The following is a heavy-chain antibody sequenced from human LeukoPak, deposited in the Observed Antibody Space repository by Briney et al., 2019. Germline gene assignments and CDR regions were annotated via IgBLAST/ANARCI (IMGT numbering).Heavy chain of an antibody. V-gene: IGHV3-74*01. CDR3: ARDYGIAAAGEGDTDY. CDR2: IISDGSSI. Sequence: GGSLRLSCATSDFTFSSHWMHWVRQAPGKGLVWVSRIISDGSSISYADSVKGRFTISRDNAKNSLYLQMNSLRAEDTALYYCARDYGIAAAGEGDTDYWGQGTLVTVSS. J-gene: IGHJ4*02. CDR1: DFTFSSHW. D-gene: IGHD6-13*01.